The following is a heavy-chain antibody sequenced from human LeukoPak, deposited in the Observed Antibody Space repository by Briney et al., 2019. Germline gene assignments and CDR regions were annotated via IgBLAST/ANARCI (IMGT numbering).Heavy chain of an antibody. CDR2: INPDGSTT. CDR1: KFTFSSYW. J-gene: IGHJ5*02. V-gene: IGHV3-74*01. D-gene: IGHD3-10*01. Sequence: PGGSLRLSCAASKFTFSSYWMHWVRQAPGKGLVWVSRINPDGSTTNYADSVKGRFTISRDNAKNTLYLQMNSLRAEDTAVYYCARVLLGSWGWFDPWGQGTLVTVSS. CDR3: ARVLLGSWGWFDP.